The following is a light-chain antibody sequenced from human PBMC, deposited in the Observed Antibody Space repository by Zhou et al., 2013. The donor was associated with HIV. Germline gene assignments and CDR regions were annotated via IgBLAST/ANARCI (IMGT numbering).Light chain of an antibody. CDR3: LQHNSLPQT. CDR2: KAS. V-gene: IGKV1-5*03. J-gene: IGKJ1*01. Sequence: DIQMTQSPSTLSASIGDRVTITCRASQNIGSWLAWYQQKPGKAPEFLIYKASSLESGVPSRFSGSGSGTEFTLTISSLQPDDFATYFCLQHNSLPQTFGQGTKVEIK. CDR1: QNIGSW.